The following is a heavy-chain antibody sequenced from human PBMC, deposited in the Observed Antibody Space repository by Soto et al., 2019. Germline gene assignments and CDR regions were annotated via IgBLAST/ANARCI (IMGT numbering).Heavy chain of an antibody. CDR1: GFTFSSYA. V-gene: IGHV3-23*01. D-gene: IGHD6-13*01. Sequence: GGSLRLSCAASGFTFSSYAMSWVRQAPGKGLEWVSAISGSGGSTYYADSVKGRFTISRDNSKNTLYLQMNSLRAEDTAVYYCAKDLTWGRIAAAGTSDYWGQGTLVTVSS. J-gene: IGHJ4*02. CDR2: ISGSGGST. CDR3: AKDLTWGRIAAAGTSDY.